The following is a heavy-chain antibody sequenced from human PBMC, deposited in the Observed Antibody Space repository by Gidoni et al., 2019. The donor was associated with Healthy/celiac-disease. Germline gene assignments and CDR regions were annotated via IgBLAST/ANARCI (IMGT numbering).Heavy chain of an antibody. CDR3: ACGGSHIGNDY. D-gene: IGHD2-15*01. CDR2: INHSGST. CDR1: GGSFSGYY. Sequence: QVQLQQLGAGLLKPSETLSLTCAVYGGSFSGYYWSWIRQPPGKGLEWIGEINHSGSTNYNPSLKSRVTISVDTSKNQFSLKLSSVTAADTAVYYCACGGSHIGNDYWGQGTLVTVSS. J-gene: IGHJ4*02. V-gene: IGHV4-34*01.